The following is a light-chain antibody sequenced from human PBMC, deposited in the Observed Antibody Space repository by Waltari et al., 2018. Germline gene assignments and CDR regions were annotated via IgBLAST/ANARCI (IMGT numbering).Light chain of an antibody. Sequence: AIQMTQSPSSLSASVGDRGTITCRASQDIRNELGWYQQKPGRAPDLLIYAASTLQGGVPSRFSGSGSGTDFTLTISNLQPEDSATYYCLQDYNYPRTFGQGTKVEIK. CDR2: AAS. J-gene: IGKJ1*01. CDR1: QDIRNE. CDR3: LQDYNYPRT. V-gene: IGKV1-6*01.